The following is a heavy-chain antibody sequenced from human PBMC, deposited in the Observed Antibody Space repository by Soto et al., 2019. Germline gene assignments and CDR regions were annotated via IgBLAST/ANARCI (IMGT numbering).Heavy chain of an antibody. CDR3: ARHVKTVTTLRLVSGMGV. CDR1: GYSFTSYW. Sequence: GESLNICCKGSGYSFTSYWISWLRQMPGKGRGWMGRIDPSDCYTNYSRSFQGHGTISGDESLSTAYVQGSSLKASDTAMYYCARHVKTVTTLRLVSGMGVWGQGTRDTVSS. CDR2: IDPSDCYT. J-gene: IGHJ6*02. V-gene: IGHV5-10-1*01. D-gene: IGHD4-17*01.